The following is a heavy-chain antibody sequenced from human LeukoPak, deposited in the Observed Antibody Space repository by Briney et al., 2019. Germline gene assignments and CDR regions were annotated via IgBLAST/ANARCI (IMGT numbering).Heavy chain of an antibody. D-gene: IGHD6-19*01. J-gene: IGHJ4*02. CDR3: TRDPSNSSGWYIYFDY. Sequence: GASVKVSCKASGYTFTDYYIHWVRQAPGQGLEWMGWTNPKSGGTNYAQKFQGRVTMTRDTSVSAVFMELSSLRSDDTAVYYCTRDPSNSSGWYIYFDYWGQGVLVTVSS. V-gene: IGHV1-2*02. CDR1: GYTFTDYY. CDR2: TNPKSGGT.